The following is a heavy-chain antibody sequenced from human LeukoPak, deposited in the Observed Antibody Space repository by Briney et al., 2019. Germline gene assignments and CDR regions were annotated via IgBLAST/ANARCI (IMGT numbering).Heavy chain of an antibody. J-gene: IGHJ4*02. CDR2: ISGSGGST. Sequence: GGSLRLSCAASGFTFSSYAISWVRQAPGKGLEWVSAISGSGGSTYYADSVKGRFTISRDNSKNTLYLQMNSLRAEDTAVYYCAKGLYYYDSSGSYYFDYWGQGTLVTVSS. D-gene: IGHD3-22*01. V-gene: IGHV3-23*01. CDR3: AKGLYYYDSSGSYYFDY. CDR1: GFTFSSYA.